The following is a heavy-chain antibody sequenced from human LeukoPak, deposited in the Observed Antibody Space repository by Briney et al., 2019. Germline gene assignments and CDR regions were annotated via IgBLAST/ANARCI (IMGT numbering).Heavy chain of an antibody. Sequence: SETLSLTCTVSGYSISSGYYWGWIRQPPGKGLEWIGGIYHSGSTYYNPSLKSRVTISVDTSKNQFSLKLSSVTAADTAVYYCARDSHSSSWYYFDYWGQGTLATVSS. CDR2: IYHSGST. V-gene: IGHV4-38-2*02. D-gene: IGHD6-13*01. CDR3: ARDSHSSSWYYFDY. J-gene: IGHJ4*02. CDR1: GYSISSGYY.